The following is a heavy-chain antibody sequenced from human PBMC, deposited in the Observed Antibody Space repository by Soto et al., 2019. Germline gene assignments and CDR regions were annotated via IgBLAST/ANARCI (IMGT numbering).Heavy chain of an antibody. Sequence: SETLSLTCTVSGGSISGSSYYWGWICQPPGKGLGWIGSINYGGSTYSNPSLKSRVTISEATSKGQFSMKLTSVTAADTAVYYCARLNGYCISTNCHGYYGMDVWGRGTTVTVSS. CDR1: GGSISGSSYY. CDR2: INYGGST. J-gene: IGHJ6*02. CDR3: ARLNGYCISTNCHGYYGMDV. V-gene: IGHV4-39*01. D-gene: IGHD2-2*03.